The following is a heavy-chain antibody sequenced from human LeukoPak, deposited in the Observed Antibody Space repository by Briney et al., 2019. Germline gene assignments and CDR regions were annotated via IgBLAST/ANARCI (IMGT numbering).Heavy chain of an antibody. CDR2: VSPGGHTV. CDR1: GFTFGGYH. Sequence: GGSLRLSYAASGFTFGGYHMNWIRQAPGKGLEWISYVSPGGHTVYFAHSVKGRFTLSRDNAKNSLYLQMNSLTAEDTTVYFCASGRDISVAGPGGYFDYWGQGALVTVSS. CDR3: ASGRDISVAGPGGYFDY. D-gene: IGHD6-19*01. J-gene: IGHJ4*02. V-gene: IGHV3-11*01.